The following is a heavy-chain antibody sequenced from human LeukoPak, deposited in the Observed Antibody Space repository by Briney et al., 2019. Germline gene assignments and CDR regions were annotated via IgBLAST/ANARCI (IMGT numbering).Heavy chain of an antibody. V-gene: IGHV1-69*13. D-gene: IGHD2-2*01. CDR1: GGTFSSYA. CDR2: IIPIFGTA. Sequence: SVKVSCKASGGTFSSYAISWVRQAPGQGLEWMGGIIPIFGTANYAQKFQGRVTVTADESTSTAYMELSSLRSEDTAVYYCASSFEYQLLYGMDVWGKGTTVTVSS. J-gene: IGHJ6*04. CDR3: ASSFEYQLLYGMDV.